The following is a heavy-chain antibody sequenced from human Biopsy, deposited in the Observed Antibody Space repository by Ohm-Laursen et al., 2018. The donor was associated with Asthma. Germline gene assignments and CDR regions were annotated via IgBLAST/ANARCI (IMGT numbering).Heavy chain of an antibody. J-gene: IGHJ3*02. CDR1: GFSFSNFA. CDR2: ISKDASTQ. CDR3: VRDGTDDAFDI. V-gene: IGHV3-30*01. Sequence: SLRLSCAASGFSFSNFAIHWVRQAPGKGLEWVGVISKDASTQDYADSVKGRFPMARDNSKSTLDLQMNSLREEDTAVYYCVRDGTDDAFDIWGQGTVVSVSS. D-gene: IGHD1-1*01.